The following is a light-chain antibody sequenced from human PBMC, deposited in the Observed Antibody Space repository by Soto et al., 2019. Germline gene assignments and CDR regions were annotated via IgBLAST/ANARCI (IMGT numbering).Light chain of an antibody. Sequence: EIVLTQSPGTLSLSPGERATLSCRASQSVSSSYLAWYQQKPGQAHRLLIYGASNRATGIPDRFSGSGSGKDFPLTISRLEPEDFAVYYCKQYGSSPPYTFGQGTKLEIK. V-gene: IGKV3-20*01. CDR2: GAS. CDR1: QSVSSSY. CDR3: KQYGSSPPYT. J-gene: IGKJ2*01.